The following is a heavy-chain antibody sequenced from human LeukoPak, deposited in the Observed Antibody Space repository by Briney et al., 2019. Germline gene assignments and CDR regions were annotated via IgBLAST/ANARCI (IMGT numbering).Heavy chain of an antibody. J-gene: IGHJ5*02. CDR3: ARGKSTHYDYVWGSFSINWFDP. D-gene: IGHD3-16*01. CDR2: IYHSGST. Sequence: SETLSLTCAVSGGSISSGGYSWSWIRQPPGKGLEWIGYIYHSGSTNYNPSLKSRVTISVDTSKNQFSLKLSSVTAADTAVYYRARGKSTHYDYVWGSFSINWFDPWGQGTLVTVSS. V-gene: IGHV4-30-2*01. CDR1: GGSISSGGYS.